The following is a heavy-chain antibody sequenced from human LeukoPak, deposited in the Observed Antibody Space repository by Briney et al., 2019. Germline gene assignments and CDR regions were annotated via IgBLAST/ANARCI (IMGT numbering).Heavy chain of an antibody. CDR3: AKDTSIGKYCTNGVCSPFDY. CDR1: GFTFTSYA. J-gene: IGHJ4*02. D-gene: IGHD2-8*01. CDR2: IGGSGDST. V-gene: IGHV3-23*01. Sequence: SGGSLRLSCAASGFTFTSYAMTWVRQAPGKGLEWVSAIGGSGDSTSYADSVKGRFTISRDNSKNTLYLQMNSLRAEDTAVYYCAKDTSIGKYCTNGVCSPFDYWGQGTLVTVSS.